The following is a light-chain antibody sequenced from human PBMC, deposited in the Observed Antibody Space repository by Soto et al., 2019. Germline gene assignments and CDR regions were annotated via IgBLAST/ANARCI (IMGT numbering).Light chain of an antibody. V-gene: IGLV2-23*02. CDR3: CSYAGSRTHVL. CDR2: EVS. Sequence: QSALTQPASVSGSPGKSITISCIGTSSDVGSYNLVSWYQQHPRKAPKVLIYEVSERPSGVSNRFSGSKSGNTASLTISGLQAEDEAEYYCCSYAGSRTHVLFGGGTKLTVL. CDR1: SSDVGSYNL. J-gene: IGLJ2*01.